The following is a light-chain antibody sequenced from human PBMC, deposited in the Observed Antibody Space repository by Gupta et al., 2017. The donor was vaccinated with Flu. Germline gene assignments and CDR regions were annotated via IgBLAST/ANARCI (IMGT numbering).Light chain of an antibody. CDR2: STS. CDR3: QQRDSTPET. V-gene: IGKV1-39*01. CDR1: QSISTK. J-gene: IGKJ3*01. Sequence: PSSLSASVGDRVTITCRASQSISTKLNWYQQKPGKSPTLLIYSTSRLHSGVPSRFSGSGFETDFTLAISSLQPEDVATYYCQQRDSTPETFGHGTKVDIK.